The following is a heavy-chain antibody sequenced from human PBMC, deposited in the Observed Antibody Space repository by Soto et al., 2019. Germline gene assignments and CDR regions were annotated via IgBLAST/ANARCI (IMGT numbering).Heavy chain of an antibody. CDR2: ISGSGIST. CDR3: VKPPVITASYYYYDMDV. V-gene: IGHV3-23*01. D-gene: IGHD4-4*01. Sequence: EAQLLESGGGLVQPGGSLRLSCAASGFTFSTYPMSWVRQAPGKGLEWVSGISGSGISTYYTDSVMGRFTISRDNSKNTVFLQMNSLRDEDTAVYYCVKPPVITASYYYYDMDVWGQGTTVTVSS. J-gene: IGHJ6*02. CDR1: GFTFSTYP.